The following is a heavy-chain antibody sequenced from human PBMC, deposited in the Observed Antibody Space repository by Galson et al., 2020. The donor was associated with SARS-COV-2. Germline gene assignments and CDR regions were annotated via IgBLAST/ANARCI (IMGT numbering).Heavy chain of an antibody. D-gene: IGHD6-6*01. Sequence: SETLSLTCAVYGGSFSGYYWSWIRQPPGKGLEWIGEINHSGSTNYNPSLKSRVTISVDTSKNQFSLKLSSVTAADTAVYYCARGLAARLGGTKVYYYGMDVWGQGTTVTVSS. CDR1: GGSFSGYY. CDR3: ARGLAARLGGTKVYYYGMDV. V-gene: IGHV4-34*01. CDR2: INHSGST. J-gene: IGHJ6*02.